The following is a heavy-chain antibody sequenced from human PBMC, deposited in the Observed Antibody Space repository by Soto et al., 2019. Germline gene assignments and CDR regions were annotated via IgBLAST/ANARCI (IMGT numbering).Heavy chain of an antibody. CDR2: ISSSGSAI. V-gene: IGHV3-48*03. J-gene: IGHJ6*02. D-gene: IGHD1-20*01. CDR3: ARDLVTGFSYYYYGMDV. CDR1: GFTFSSYE. Sequence: XGSLGLSCAASGFTFSSYEMNGVRQAPGKGLEWVSYISSSGSAIYYADSVRGRFTISRDNAKNSLFLQINSLRAEDTAVYYCARDLVTGFSYYYYGMDVWGRGTTVTVSS.